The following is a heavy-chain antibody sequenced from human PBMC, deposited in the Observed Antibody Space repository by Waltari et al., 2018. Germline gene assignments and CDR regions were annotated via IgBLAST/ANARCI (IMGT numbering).Heavy chain of an antibody. CDR3: AREYSSSWFSYYYYYMDV. J-gene: IGHJ6*03. V-gene: IGHV4-34*01. CDR2: INHSGST. CDR1: GGSFSGYY. D-gene: IGHD6-13*01. Sequence: QVQLQQWGAGLLKPSETLSLTCAVYGGSFSGYYWRWISPTPGKGLEWIGEINHSGSTNYNPSLKSRVTISVDTSKNQFSLKLSSVTAADTAVYYCAREYSSSWFSYYYYYMDVWGKGTTVTVSS.